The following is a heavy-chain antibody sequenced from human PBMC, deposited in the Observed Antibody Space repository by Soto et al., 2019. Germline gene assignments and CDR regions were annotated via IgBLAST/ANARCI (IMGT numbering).Heavy chain of an antibody. CDR2: IYSGGDI. J-gene: IGHJ6*03. Sequence: PGGSLRLSCAASGFTVGSNHMSWVRQAPGKGLEWVSVIYSGGDIYYADSVKGRFTISTDNSKNTLYLQMNSLRAEDTAVYYCARTGHSYYMDVWGKGTTVTVSS. CDR1: GFTVGSNH. CDR3: ARTGHSYYMDV. V-gene: IGHV3-66*01.